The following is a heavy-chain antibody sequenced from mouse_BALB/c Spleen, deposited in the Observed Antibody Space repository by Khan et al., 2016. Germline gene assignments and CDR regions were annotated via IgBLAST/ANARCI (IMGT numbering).Heavy chain of an antibody. CDR2: IFPGSGST. D-gene: IGHD1-2*01. Sequence: QVQLQQSGTELPRPGASVKLSCKASGYTFTDYYLHWVMQRTGQGLAWIGEIFPGSGSTYYNEKFKGKASLTADTSSSTAYMQLSSLTSEDSAVYFWARAYYGEFAMDYWGHGASVTVSS. J-gene: IGHJ4*01. CDR1: GYTFTDYY. V-gene: IGHV1-77*01. CDR3: ARAYYGEFAMDY.